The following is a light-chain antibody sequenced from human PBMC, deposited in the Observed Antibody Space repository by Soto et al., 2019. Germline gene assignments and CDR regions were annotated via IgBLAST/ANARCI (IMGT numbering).Light chain of an antibody. Sequence: DIEMTQSPSTLSASVGDRFTITCRASQSISSWLAWYQQKPGKAPKLLIYKASSLESGVPSRFSSSGSGTECTRTISSLQPDDFDTYYCQQYNSYPLTFGGGTKVDIK. V-gene: IGKV1-5*03. CDR1: QSISSW. CDR2: KAS. J-gene: IGKJ4*01. CDR3: QQYNSYPLT.